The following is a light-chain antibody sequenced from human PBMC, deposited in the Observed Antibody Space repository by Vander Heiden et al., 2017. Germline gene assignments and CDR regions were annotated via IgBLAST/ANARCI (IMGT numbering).Light chain of an antibody. Sequence: DIQMTQSPSSLSASVGDRVTITCRASQSISSYVNWYHQKPGRAPKLLIYAASSLQSGVPSRFSGSGSGTDFTLTISSLQPEDFATYYCQQTYSTPLTFGGGTKVEIK. CDR1: QSISSY. CDR2: AAS. CDR3: QQTYSTPLT. J-gene: IGKJ4*01. V-gene: IGKV1-39*01.